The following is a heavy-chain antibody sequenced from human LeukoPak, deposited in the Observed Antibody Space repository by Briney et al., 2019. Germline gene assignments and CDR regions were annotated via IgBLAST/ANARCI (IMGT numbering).Heavy chain of an antibody. CDR1: GFTFSSYG. Sequence: GGSLRLSCAASGFTFSSYGMHWVRQAPGKGLEWVAVISYDGSNKYYADSVKGRFSISRDNSKNTLYLQMNSLRAEDTALYYCAKKVVVGATSPYSDFQDWGQGTLVTVSS. D-gene: IGHD1-26*01. CDR3: AKKVVVGATSPYSDFQD. V-gene: IGHV3-30*18. J-gene: IGHJ1*01. CDR2: ISYDGSNK.